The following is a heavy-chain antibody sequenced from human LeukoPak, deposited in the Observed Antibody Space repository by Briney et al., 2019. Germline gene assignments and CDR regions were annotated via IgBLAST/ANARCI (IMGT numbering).Heavy chain of an antibody. Sequence: PSETLSLTCAVYGGSFSGYYWSWIRQPPGKGLEWIGEINHSGSTNYNPSLKSRVTISVDTSKNQFSLKLSSVTAADTAVYYCARNDCSGGSCYLPASWGQGTLVTVSS. J-gene: IGHJ5*02. V-gene: IGHV4-34*01. CDR3: ARNDCSGGSCYLPAS. CDR1: GGSFSGYY. D-gene: IGHD2-15*01. CDR2: INHSGST.